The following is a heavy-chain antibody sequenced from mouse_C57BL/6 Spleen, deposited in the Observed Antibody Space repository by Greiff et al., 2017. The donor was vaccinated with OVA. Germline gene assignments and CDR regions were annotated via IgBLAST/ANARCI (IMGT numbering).Heavy chain of an antibody. CDR3: ASYYGYAWFAY. CDR2: IYPGDGDT. Sequence: QVQLQQSGPELVKPGASVKISCKASGYAFSSSWMNWVKQRPGKGLEWIGRIYPGDGDTNYNGKFKGKATLTADKSSSTAYMQLSSLTSEDSAVYFCASYYGYAWFAYWGQGTLVTVSA. J-gene: IGHJ3*01. CDR1: GYAFSSSW. V-gene: IGHV1-82*01. D-gene: IGHD2-2*01.